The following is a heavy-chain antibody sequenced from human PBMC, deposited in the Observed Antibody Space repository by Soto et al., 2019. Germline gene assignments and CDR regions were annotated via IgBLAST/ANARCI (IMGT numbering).Heavy chain of an antibody. D-gene: IGHD4-17*01. CDR1: GGTFSSYA. Sequence: GASVKVSCKASGGTFSSYAISWVRQAPGQGLEWMGGIIPIFGTANYAQKFQGRVTITADESTSTAYMELSSLRSEDTAVYYCARTIIPDYPFDYWGQGTLVTVSS. CDR2: IIPIFGTA. J-gene: IGHJ4*02. CDR3: ARTIIPDYPFDY. V-gene: IGHV1-69*13.